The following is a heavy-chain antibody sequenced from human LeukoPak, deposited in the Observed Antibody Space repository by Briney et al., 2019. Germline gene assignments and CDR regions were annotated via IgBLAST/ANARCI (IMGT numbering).Heavy chain of an antibody. V-gene: IGHV3-30*02. Sequence: GGSLRLSCVASGFTFSYFGMHWVRQAPGKGLEWVAFIRYDGSNEYYAESVKGRFTISRDNSKNTLYLQMTSLRVEDTAAYYCAKIEGKYQLANIPDSWGQGTLVTVSS. CDR1: GFTFSYFG. D-gene: IGHD2-2*01. J-gene: IGHJ4*02. CDR3: AKIEGKYQLANIPDS. CDR2: IRYDGSNE.